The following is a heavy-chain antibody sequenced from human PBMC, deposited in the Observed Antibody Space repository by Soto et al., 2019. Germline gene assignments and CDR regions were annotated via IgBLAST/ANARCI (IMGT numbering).Heavy chain of an antibody. Sequence: QVQLVQSGAEVKKPGSSVKVSCKASGGTFSSYAISWVRQAPGQGLEWMGGIIPIFGTANYAQKFQGRVTITADESTSTAYMELSRLRSEDTAVYYCARGPDIVVVPAAIGDWYFDLWGRGTLVTVSS. J-gene: IGHJ2*01. CDR1: GGTFSSYA. D-gene: IGHD2-2*02. CDR2: IIPIFGTA. V-gene: IGHV1-69*01. CDR3: ARGPDIVVVPAAIGDWYFDL.